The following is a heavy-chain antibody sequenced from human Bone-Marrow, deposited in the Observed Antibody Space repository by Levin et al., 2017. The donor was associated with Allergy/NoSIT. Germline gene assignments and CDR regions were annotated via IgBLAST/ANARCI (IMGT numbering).Heavy chain of an antibody. J-gene: IGHJ4*02. D-gene: IGHD2-2*01. CDR3: ARDSEGSCSSTSCYEIDY. V-gene: IGHV3-21*01. CDR1: GFTFSSYR. CDR2: ISSSSTYK. Sequence: ASVKVSCAASGFTFSSYRMNWVRQAPGKGLEWVSSISSSSTYKYYADSAKGRFTISRDNAKNSLFLQMNSLRAEDTAVYYCARDSEGSCSSTSCYEIDYWGQGTLVTVSS.